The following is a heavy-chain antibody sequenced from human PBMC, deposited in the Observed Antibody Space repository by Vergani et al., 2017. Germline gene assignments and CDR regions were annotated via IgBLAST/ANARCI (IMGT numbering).Heavy chain of an antibody. D-gene: IGHD2-2*01. CDR1: GGSISSGGYY. Sequence: QVQLQESGPGLVKPSQTLSLTCTVSGGSISSGGYYWSWIRQHPGKGLEWIGYIYYSGSTYYNPSLKSRVTISVDTSKNQFSLKVSSVTAADTAVYYCARGQGDCSTTSCYPDNWFDPWGQGTLVTVSS. CDR2: IYYSGST. V-gene: IGHV4-31*03. CDR3: ARGQGDCSTTSCYPDNWFDP. J-gene: IGHJ5*02.